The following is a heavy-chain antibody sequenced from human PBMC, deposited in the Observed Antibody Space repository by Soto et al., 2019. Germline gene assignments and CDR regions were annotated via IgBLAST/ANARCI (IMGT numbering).Heavy chain of an antibody. J-gene: IGHJ5*02. CDR1: GGTFSSYA. Sequence: SVKVSCKASGGTFSSYAISWVRQAPGQGLEWMGGIIPIFGTANYAQKFQGRVTITADESTSTAYMELSSLRSEDAAVYYCARDLRQQLNWFDPWGQGTLVTVSS. CDR2: IIPIFGTA. V-gene: IGHV1-69*13. CDR3: ARDLRQQLNWFDP. D-gene: IGHD6-13*01.